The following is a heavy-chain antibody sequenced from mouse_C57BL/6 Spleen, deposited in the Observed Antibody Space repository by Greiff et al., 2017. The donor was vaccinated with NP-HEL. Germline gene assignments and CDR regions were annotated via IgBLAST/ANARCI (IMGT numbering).Heavy chain of an antibody. J-gene: IGHJ2*01. D-gene: IGHD2-3*01. Sequence: VQLQQSGPELVKPGASVKISCKASGYAFSSSWMNWVKQRPGKGLEWIGRIYPGDGDTNYNGKFKGKATLTADKSSSTAYMQLSSLTSEDSAVYFCAREGGWAVDYWGQGTTLTVSS. CDR2: IYPGDGDT. CDR1: GYAFSSSW. CDR3: AREGGWAVDY. V-gene: IGHV1-82*01.